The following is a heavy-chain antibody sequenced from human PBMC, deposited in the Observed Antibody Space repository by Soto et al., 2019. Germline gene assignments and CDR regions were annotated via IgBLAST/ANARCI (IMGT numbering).Heavy chain of an antibody. CDR1: GYTFTSYA. CDR3: AREEGDYGDYFDY. Sequence: ASVKVSCKASGYTFTSYAMHWVRQAPGQRLEWMGWINAGNGNTKYSQKFQGRVTITRDTSASTAYMELSSLRSEDTAVYYCAREEGDYGDYFDYWGQGTLVTVSS. J-gene: IGHJ4*02. D-gene: IGHD4-17*01. CDR2: INAGNGNT. V-gene: IGHV1-3*01.